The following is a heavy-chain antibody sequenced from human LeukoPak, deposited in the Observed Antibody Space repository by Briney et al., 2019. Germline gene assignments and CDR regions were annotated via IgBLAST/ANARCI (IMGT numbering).Heavy chain of an antibody. CDR3: ARVAPPTGFRYFHWLYTGERGYHDAFDI. D-gene: IGHD3-9*01. Sequence: PSETLSLTCAVYGESFSGYYWSWIRQPPGKGLEWIGEINHRGSTNYNPSLKSRVTISVDTSKNQFSLKLSSVTAADTAVYYCARVAPPTGFRYFHWLYTGERGYHDAFDIWGQGTMVTVSS. J-gene: IGHJ3*02. CDR2: INHRGST. CDR1: GESFSGYY. V-gene: IGHV4-34*01.